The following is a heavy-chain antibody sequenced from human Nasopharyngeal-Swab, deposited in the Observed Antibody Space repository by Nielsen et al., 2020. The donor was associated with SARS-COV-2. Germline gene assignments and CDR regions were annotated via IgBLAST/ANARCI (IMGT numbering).Heavy chain of an antibody. CDR2: ISGSGDNT. CDR1: GFTFSSYA. CDR3: AKDARMAAAGTRYY. V-gene: IGHV3-23*01. J-gene: IGHJ4*02. D-gene: IGHD6-13*01. Sequence: ALKISCAASGFTFSSYAMSWVRQAPGKGLEWVSAISGSGDNTDYADSVKGRFTISRDNSKNTLYLQMTSLRGEDTAVYYCAKDARMAAAGTRYYWGQGILVTVSS.